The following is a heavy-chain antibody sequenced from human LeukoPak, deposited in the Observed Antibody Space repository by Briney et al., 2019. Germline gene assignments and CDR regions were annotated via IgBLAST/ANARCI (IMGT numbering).Heavy chain of an antibody. J-gene: IGHJ5*02. CDR1: GGSISSYY. Sequence: PSETLSLTCTVSGGSISSYYWSWIRQPPGKGLEWIGYIYYSGSTNYNPSLKSRVTISVDTSKNQFSLKLSSVTAADTAVYYCARGHIAATNWFDPWGQGTLVTVSS. CDR3: ARGHIAATNWFDP. CDR2: IYYSGST. D-gene: IGHD6-13*01. V-gene: IGHV4-59*01.